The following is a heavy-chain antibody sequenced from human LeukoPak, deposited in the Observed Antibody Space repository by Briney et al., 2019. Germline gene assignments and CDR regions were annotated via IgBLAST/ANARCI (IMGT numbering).Heavy chain of an antibody. J-gene: IGHJ4*02. CDR2: IKQDGSEK. CDR1: GFTFSGYW. D-gene: IGHD3-9*01. V-gene: IGHV3-7*01. CDR3: AREDILTGYCNPDY. Sequence: GGSLRLSCAASGFTFSGYWMSWVRQAPGKGLEWVANIKQDGSEKYYVDSVEGRFHISRDNAKNSLYLQMNSLRAEDTAVYYCAREDILTGYCNPDYWGQGTLVTVFS.